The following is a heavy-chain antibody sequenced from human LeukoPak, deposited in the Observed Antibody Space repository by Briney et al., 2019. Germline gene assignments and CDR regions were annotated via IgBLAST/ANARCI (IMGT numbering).Heavy chain of an antibody. CDR3: ARESGIAAALDL. CDR2: ISWDGGST. CDR1: GFTFSADW. D-gene: IGHD6-13*01. J-gene: IGHJ5*02. V-gene: IGHV3-74*01. Sequence: GGSLRLSCAASGFTFSADWMHWVRQAPGKGLEWVSLISWDGGSTYYADSVKGRFTISRDNAKNTLYLQMNSLRAEDTAVYYCARESGIAAALDLWGQGTLVTVSS.